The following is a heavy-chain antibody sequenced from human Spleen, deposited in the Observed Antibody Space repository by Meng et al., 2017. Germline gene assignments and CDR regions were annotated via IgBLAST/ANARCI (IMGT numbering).Heavy chain of an antibody. J-gene: IGHJ3*02. CDR1: GFPFSSFF. V-gene: IGHV3-30*03. CDR3: ARDGRVRGVILNAFDI. D-gene: IGHD3-10*01. Sequence: GGSLRLSCAASGFPFSSFFMSWVRQAPGKGLEWVAVISYDGSNKYYADSVKGRFTISRDNSKNTLYLQMNSLRAEDTAVYYCARDGRVRGVILNAFDIWGQGTMVTVSS. CDR2: ISYDGSNK.